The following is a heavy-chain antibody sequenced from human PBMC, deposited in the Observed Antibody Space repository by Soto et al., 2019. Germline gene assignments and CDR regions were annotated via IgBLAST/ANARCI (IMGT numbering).Heavy chain of an antibody. V-gene: IGHV4-34*01. CDR2: INHSGST. CDR3: GRVRLGYCSSTSCYARLDY. Sequence: SETLSLTCAVYGGSFSGYYWSWIRQPPGKGLEWIGEINHSGSTNYNPSLKSRVTISVDTSKNQFSLKLSSVTAADTAVYYCGRVRLGYCSSTSCYARLDYWGQGTLVTVSS. J-gene: IGHJ4*02. D-gene: IGHD2-2*01. CDR1: GGSFSGYY.